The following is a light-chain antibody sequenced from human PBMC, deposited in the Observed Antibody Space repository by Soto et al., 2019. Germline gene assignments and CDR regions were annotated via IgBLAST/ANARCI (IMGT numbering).Light chain of an antibody. J-gene: IGLJ1*01. CDR3: ATWDDSLNGYV. V-gene: IGLV1-44*01. CDR2: TNN. Sequence: QSVLTQPPSASGAPGQRVTISCSGSSSNIGANTVNWYRQLPGTAPRLLMYTNNQRPSGVPDRFSGSKSGTSASLAIIGLQSEDEADYYCATWDDSLNGYVFGTGTKVTVL. CDR1: SSNIGANT.